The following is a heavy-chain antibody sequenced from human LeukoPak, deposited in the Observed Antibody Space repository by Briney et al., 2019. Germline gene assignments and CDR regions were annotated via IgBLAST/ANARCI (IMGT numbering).Heavy chain of an antibody. CDR1: GGPFSSYA. Sequence: GSSVKVSCKASGGPFSSYAISWVRQAPGQGLEWMGRIIPIFGTANYAQKFQGRVTITTDESTSTAYMELSSLRSEDTAVYYCARGTSGWYGRDDAFDIWGQGTMVTVSS. CDR2: IIPIFGTA. J-gene: IGHJ3*02. V-gene: IGHV1-69*05. CDR3: ARGTSGWYGRDDAFDI. D-gene: IGHD6-19*01.